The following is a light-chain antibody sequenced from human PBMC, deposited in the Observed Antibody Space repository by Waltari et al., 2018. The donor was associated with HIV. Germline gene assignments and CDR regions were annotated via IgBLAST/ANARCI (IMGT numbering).Light chain of an antibody. Sequence: NFMLTQPHSASESPGKTVTISCTRSSGSIASNYVQWYQQRPGSSPTTVIYEDNQRPSGVPDRFSGSIDSSSNSASLTISGLKTEDEADYYCQSYDSSNPWVFGGGTKLTVL. CDR1: SGSIASNY. V-gene: IGLV6-57*01. CDR2: EDN. CDR3: QSYDSSNPWV. J-gene: IGLJ3*02.